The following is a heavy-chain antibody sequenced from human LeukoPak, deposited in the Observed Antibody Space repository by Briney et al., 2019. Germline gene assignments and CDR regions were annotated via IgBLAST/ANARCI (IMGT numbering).Heavy chain of an antibody. J-gene: IGHJ4*02. CDR1: GFTFSSYG. V-gene: IGHV3-30*02. D-gene: IGHD6-19*01. CDR3: ARTPGIAVPTDY. Sequence: GGSLRLSCAASGFTFSSYGMHWVRQAPGKGLEWVAFIRYDGSNKYYADSVKGRFTISRDNSKNTLYLQMNSLRAEDTAVYYCARTPGIAVPTDYWGQGTLVTVSS. CDR2: IRYDGSNK.